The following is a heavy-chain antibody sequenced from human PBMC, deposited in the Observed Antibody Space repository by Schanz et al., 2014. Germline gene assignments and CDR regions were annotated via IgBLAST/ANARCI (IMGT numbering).Heavy chain of an antibody. D-gene: IGHD6-19*01. J-gene: IGHJ3*01. CDR1: GFTFSTYW. Sequence: EVQLVESGGGLVQPGGSLRLSCAASGFTFSTYWMHWVRQAPGKGLVWVSHINSDGTTTTYADSVKGRFTISRDNSENTLYLQMSSLRDGDTAVYYCASVIMVAGNHRDGRDVWGQGTMVTVSS. CDR3: ASVIMVAGNHRDGRDV. V-gene: IGHV3-74*01. CDR2: INSDGTTT.